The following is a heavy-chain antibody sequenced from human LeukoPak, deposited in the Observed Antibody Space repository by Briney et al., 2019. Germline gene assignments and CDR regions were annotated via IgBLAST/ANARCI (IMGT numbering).Heavy chain of an antibody. J-gene: IGHJ4*02. CDR1: GGSISSSSYY. CDR3: ASHRHNGGHHF. CDR2: IYYTGST. Sequence: SETLSLTCTVSGGSISSSSYYWGWVRQPPGKGLEWIGSIYYTGSTYYNSALNSRLTISVDTSKNQYSLNLASVTATDTAVYYCASHRHNGGHHFWGQGTLVTVSS. V-gene: IGHV4-39*01. D-gene: IGHD3-16*01.